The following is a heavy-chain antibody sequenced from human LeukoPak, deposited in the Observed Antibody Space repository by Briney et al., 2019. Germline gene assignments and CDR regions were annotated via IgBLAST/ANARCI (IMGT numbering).Heavy chain of an antibody. D-gene: IGHD6-13*01. CDR3: ATLGRPYRSWSTPGYFDY. CDR2: IYTSGST. CDR1: GGSISSYY. J-gene: IGHJ4*02. V-gene: IGHV4-4*09. Sequence: SETLSLTCTVSGGSISSYYWSWIRQPPGKGLEWIGYIYTSGSTNYNPSLKSRVTMSVDTSKNQFSLKLSSVTAADTAVYYCATLGRPYRSWSTPGYFDYWGQGTLVTVSS.